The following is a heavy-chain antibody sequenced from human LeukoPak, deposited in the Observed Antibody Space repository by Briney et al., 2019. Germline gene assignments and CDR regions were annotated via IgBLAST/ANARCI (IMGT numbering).Heavy chain of an antibody. CDR1: GFTFSSYA. D-gene: IGHD3-10*01. Sequence: GGSLRLSCAASGFTFSSYAMHWVRQAPGKGLEWVAVISYDGSNKYYADSVKGRFTISRDNSKNTLYLQMNSLRAEDTAVYYCAKSPYFYNSGRYVDVWGKGTTVTVSS. CDR2: ISYDGSNK. V-gene: IGHV3-30*04. J-gene: IGHJ6*03. CDR3: AKSPYFYNSGRYVDV.